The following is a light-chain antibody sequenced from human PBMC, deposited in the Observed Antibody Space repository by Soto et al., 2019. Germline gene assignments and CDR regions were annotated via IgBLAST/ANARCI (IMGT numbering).Light chain of an antibody. J-gene: IGLJ2*01. Sequence: QSVLTQSPSASGTPGQRVIIACSGSSSNIGSNHVNWYRHLPGAAPKLLIFRSDQRPSGVPDRFSGSMSGTTASLAISGLASGDEADYYCAAWDDSRYGVVFGGGTKLTVL. V-gene: IGLV1-44*01. CDR2: RSD. CDR1: SSNIGSNH. CDR3: AAWDDSRYGVV.